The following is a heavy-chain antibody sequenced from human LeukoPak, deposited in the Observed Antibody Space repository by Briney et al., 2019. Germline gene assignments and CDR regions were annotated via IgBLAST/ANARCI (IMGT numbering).Heavy chain of an antibody. CDR1: GGTFSSYA. CDR3: ARQGTTVTSDYYYYYYMDV. J-gene: IGHJ6*03. D-gene: IGHD4-11*01. Sequence: SVKVSCKASGGTFSSYAISWVRQAPGQGLEWMGGIIPIFGTANYAQKFQGRVTITADESTSTAYMELSSLRSEDTAVYYCARQGTTVTSDYYYYYYMDVWGKGTTVTVSS. CDR2: IIPIFGTA. V-gene: IGHV1-69*13.